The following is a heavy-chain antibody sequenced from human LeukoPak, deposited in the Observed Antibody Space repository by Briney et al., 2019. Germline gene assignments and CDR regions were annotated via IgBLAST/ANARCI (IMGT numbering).Heavy chain of an antibody. CDR3: AKGLGSIAAAATGR. D-gene: IGHD6-13*01. Sequence: KTGGSLRLSCAASGFTFSDYYMSWIRQAPGKGLEWVSYISSSGSTIYYADSVKGRFTISRDNSKNTLYLQMNSLRAEDTAVYYCAKGLGSIAAAATGRWGQGTLVTVSS. J-gene: IGHJ4*02. CDR1: GFTFSDYY. V-gene: IGHV3-11*04. CDR2: ISSSGSTI.